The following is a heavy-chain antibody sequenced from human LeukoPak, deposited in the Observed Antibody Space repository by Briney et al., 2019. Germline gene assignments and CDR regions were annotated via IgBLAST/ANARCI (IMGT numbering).Heavy chain of an antibody. CDR3: ARRSGSTGTTIDY. Sequence: ASVKVSCKASGYTFTSYGISWVRQAPGQGLEWMGWINAYNGNTYYAQNLQGRVTMTTDTSTSTAYMDLRSLRSDDTAVYCCARRSGSTGTTIDYWGQGTLVTVSS. J-gene: IGHJ4*02. CDR1: GYTFTSYG. V-gene: IGHV1-18*01. CDR2: INAYNGNT. D-gene: IGHD1-1*01.